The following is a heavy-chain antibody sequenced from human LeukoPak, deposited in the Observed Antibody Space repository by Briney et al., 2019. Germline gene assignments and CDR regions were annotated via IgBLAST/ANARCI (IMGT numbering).Heavy chain of an antibody. Sequence: GGSLRLSCAASAFTVTNNYMSWVRQAPRKGLEWVSVIYSCGSTYYTDSVKGRFNISRDISKNTLYLDMHSQRAEDTGVYYCAAQGVFSHGVYWGQGTLVSVSS. V-gene: IGHV3-53*01. CDR1: AFTVTNNY. D-gene: IGHD6-13*01. J-gene: IGHJ4*02. CDR3: AAQGVFSHGVY. CDR2: IYSCGST.